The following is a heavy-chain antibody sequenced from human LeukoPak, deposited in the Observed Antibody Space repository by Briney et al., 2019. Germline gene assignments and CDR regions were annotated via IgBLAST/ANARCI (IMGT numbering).Heavy chain of an antibody. CDR2: IWYDGSNK. CDR3: AREDSSGGAFDI. Sequence: GGSLRLSCAASGFTFSSYAMHWVRQAPGKGLEWVAVIWYDGSNKYYADSVKGRFTISRDNSKNTLYLQMNSLRAEDTAVYYCAREDSSGGAFDIWGQGTMVTVSS. V-gene: IGHV3-33*08. J-gene: IGHJ3*02. D-gene: IGHD3-22*01. CDR1: GFTFSSYA.